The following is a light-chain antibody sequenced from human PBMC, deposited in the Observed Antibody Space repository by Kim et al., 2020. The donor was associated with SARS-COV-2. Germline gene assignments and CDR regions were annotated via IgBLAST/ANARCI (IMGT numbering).Light chain of an antibody. V-gene: IGLV6-57*02. J-gene: IGLJ3*02. CDR3: QSSDSSSWM. Sequence: GKTVTTSCTGSTGSIARNYVQWYQQRPGRAPTTVIYEDNQRHSGVPDRFSGSIDSSSNSASLTSSGLKTEDEADYYCQSSDSSSWMFGGGTQLTVL. CDR1: TGSIARNY. CDR2: EDN.